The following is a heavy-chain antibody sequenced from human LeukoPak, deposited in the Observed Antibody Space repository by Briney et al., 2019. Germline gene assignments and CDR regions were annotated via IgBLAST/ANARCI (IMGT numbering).Heavy chain of an antibody. V-gene: IGHV4-59*01. CDR1: RGSISGYS. J-gene: IGHJ5*02. D-gene: IGHD4/OR15-4a*01. Sequence: SETLSLTCTVSRGSISGYSWSWIRQSPGGGLEWIGYIYYSGDTAYNPSLRSRVTLSVDTSKNQFSLQLRSVTTADTAVYYCVRGPYGASISKWFDRWGQGTQVIVSP. CDR2: IYYSGDT. CDR3: VRGPYGASISKWFDR.